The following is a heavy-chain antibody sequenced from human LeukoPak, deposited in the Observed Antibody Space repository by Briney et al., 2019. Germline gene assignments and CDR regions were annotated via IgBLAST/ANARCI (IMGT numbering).Heavy chain of an antibody. CDR3: VRGWRARLSAFDF. CDR1: GFTFSSYG. Sequence: QPGGSLRLSCAASGFTFSSYGMHWVRQAPGKGLEWVSFIRYDGSNKHYADSVKGRFTISRDNSKNSLFLQMKSLRVEDTAIYYCVRGWRARLSAFDFWGQGTMVIVSS. CDR2: IRYDGSNK. D-gene: IGHD1-1*01. J-gene: IGHJ3*01. V-gene: IGHV3-30*02.